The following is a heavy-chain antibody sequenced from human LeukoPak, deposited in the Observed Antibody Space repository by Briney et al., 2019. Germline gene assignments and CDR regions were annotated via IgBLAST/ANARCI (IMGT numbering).Heavy chain of an antibody. D-gene: IGHD5-18*01. V-gene: IGHV3-7*01. CDR2: IKQDGSEK. CDR1: GFTFSSYW. Sequence: GGSLRLSCAAYGFTFSSYWMSWVRQAPGKGLEWVANIKQDGSEKYYVDSVKGRFTISRDNAKNSLYLQMNSLRAEDTAVYYCARDGTDYSYSHDYWGQGTLVTVSS. J-gene: IGHJ4*02. CDR3: ARDGTDYSYSHDY.